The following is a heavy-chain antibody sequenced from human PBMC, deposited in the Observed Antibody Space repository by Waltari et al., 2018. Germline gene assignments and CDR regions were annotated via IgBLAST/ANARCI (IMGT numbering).Heavy chain of an antibody. CDR1: GFPVRRIG. V-gene: IGHV3-7*01. J-gene: IGHJ3*02. CDR2: IMTDGSEE. D-gene: IGHD3-22*01. Sequence: EVQLVESGGGLVQPGGSLRRPCAAIGFPVRRIGMSWVRQAPGKGPEWVANIMTDGSEEYYVDSVRGRFTISRDNAKNSLYLQMNSLRPEDTAVYYCARDQWFAFDIWGHGTMVTVSS. CDR3: ARDQWFAFDI.